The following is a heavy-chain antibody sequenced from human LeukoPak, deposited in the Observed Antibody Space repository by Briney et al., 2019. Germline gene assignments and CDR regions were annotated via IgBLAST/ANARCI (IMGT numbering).Heavy chain of an antibody. V-gene: IGHV4-34*01. CDR3: TEFYFDRSGYADY. CDR1: GGSFSGYY. CDR2: INHSGST. J-gene: IGHJ4*02. Sequence: SETLSLTCAVYGGSFSGYYWSWIRQPPGKGLEWIGEINHSGSTNYNPSLKSRVTISVDMSENQVSLKLRSVTAADTAVYYCTEFYFDRSGYADYWGQGTLVTVSS. D-gene: IGHD3-22*01.